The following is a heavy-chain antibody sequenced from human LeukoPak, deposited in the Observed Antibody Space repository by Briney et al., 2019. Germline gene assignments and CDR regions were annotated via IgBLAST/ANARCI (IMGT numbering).Heavy chain of an antibody. CDR2: ISSSGSTI. Sequence: GGSLRLSCEASGFTSSSYSINWVRQAPGKGLKWVSYISSSGSTIYYADSVKGRFTISRDNAKNSLYLQMNSLRAEDTAVYYCARGYSSGRAAFDIWGQGTMVTVSS. V-gene: IGHV3-48*01. CDR1: GFTSSSYS. CDR3: ARGYSSGRAAFDI. J-gene: IGHJ3*02. D-gene: IGHD6-19*01.